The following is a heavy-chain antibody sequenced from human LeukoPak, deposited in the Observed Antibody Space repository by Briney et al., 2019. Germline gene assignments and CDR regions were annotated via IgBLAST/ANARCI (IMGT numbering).Heavy chain of an antibody. V-gene: IGHV3-15*01. CDR2: IIRTSDGGTT. Sequence: GGSLRLSCAASGVTFSNVCMTWVRQAPGKGLEWVGRIIRTSDGGTTAHAAPVKGRFSISRDDSKNTVYLQMNSLKNEDTAVYYCSTDSYDFWGHGTLVLVSS. CDR3: STDSYDF. CDR1: GVTFSNVC. D-gene: IGHD3/OR15-3a*01. J-gene: IGHJ4*01.